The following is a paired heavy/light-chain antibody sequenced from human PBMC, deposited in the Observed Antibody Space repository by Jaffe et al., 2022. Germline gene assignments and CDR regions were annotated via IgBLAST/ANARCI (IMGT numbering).Light chain of an antibody. CDR2: ENN. J-gene: IGLJ2*01. V-gene: IGLV1-51*02. Sequence: QSVLTQPPSVSAAPGQKVTISCSGSSSNIGNNYVSWYQQLPGTAPKLLIYENNKRPSGIPDRFSGSKSGTSATLGITGLQTGDEADYYCGTWDSSLSAILFGGGTKLTVL. CDR3: GTWDSSLSAIL. CDR1: SSNIGNNY.
Heavy chain of an antibody. V-gene: IGHV3-74*01. D-gene: IGHD7-27*01. CDR3: ARDQEDLTPAAFDI. Sequence: EVQLVESGGGLVQPGGSLRLSCAASGFTFSRYWMQWVRQAPGKGLVWVSRIDTDGSITTYAGSVKGRFTISRDNARNALYLQMNSLRAEDTAVYYCARDQEDLTPAAFDIWGQGTKVTVSS. J-gene: IGHJ3*02. CDR1: GFTFSRYW. CDR2: IDTDGSIT.